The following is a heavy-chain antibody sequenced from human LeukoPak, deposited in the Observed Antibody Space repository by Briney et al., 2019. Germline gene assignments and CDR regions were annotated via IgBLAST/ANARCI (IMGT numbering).Heavy chain of an antibody. J-gene: IGHJ1*01. CDR1: GFTFSSYG. CDR3: ARDRGITGTTGSYFQH. Sequence: GGSLRLSCAASGFTFSSYGMHWVRQAPGKGLEWVANIKQDGSEKYYVDSVKGRFTISRDNAKNSLYLQMNSLRAEDTAVYYCARDRGITGTTGSYFQHWGQGTLVTVSS. D-gene: IGHD1-7*01. CDR2: IKQDGSEK. V-gene: IGHV3-7*01.